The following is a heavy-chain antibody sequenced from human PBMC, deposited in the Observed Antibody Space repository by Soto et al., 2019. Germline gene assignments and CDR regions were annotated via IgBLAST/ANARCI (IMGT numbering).Heavy chain of an antibody. D-gene: IGHD3-22*01. CDR1: GGSFSGYA. CDR2: INHSGRA. CDR3: ARGYGYFRQ. J-gene: IGHJ4*02. V-gene: IGHV4-34*01. Sequence: QVLQQQGSSRILKPSETLSLTCTVSGGSFSGYACNWIRQSPGKGLEWIGEINHSGRANYNPSLKTRVTISVDASKPQFSLNVTSVTAADTAIYYCARGYGYFRQWGQGAQVAVSS.